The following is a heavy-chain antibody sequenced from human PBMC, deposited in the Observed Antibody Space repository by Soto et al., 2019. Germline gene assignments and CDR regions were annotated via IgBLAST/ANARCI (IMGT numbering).Heavy chain of an antibody. J-gene: IGHJ5*02. CDR3: ERVAVAVAENWFDP. CDR1: GYSFTSYG. V-gene: IGHV1-18*01. Sequence: ASVKVSCKVSGYSFTSYGIRWVRHAPGQGLEWMGWISAYNGNTNYAQKLQGRVTMTTDTSTSTAYMELRSLRADDTAVYYCERVAVAVAENWFDPWGQGTLVTVSS. CDR2: ISAYNGNT. D-gene: IGHD6-19*01.